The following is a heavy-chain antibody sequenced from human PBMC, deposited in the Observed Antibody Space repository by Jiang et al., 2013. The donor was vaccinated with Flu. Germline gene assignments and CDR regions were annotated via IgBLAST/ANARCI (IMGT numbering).Heavy chain of an antibody. Sequence: EVKKPGATVKISCRVSGYTFSDYYIHWVQWAPGKGLEWMGLVDPEKGETLYAERFQGRVTMTAYRSVDIAYLELTSLRSDDTAIYFCAIETRGGRGPLESWGRGTLVTVSS. V-gene: IGHV1-69-2*01. CDR1: GYTFSDYY. CDR3: AIETRGGRGPLES. D-gene: IGHD3-10*01. CDR2: VDPEKGET. J-gene: IGHJ4*02.